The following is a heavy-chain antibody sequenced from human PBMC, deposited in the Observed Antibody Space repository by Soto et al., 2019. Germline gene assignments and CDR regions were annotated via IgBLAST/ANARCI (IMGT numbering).Heavy chain of an antibody. Sequence: QVQLQESGPGLVKPSETLSLTCTVSGGSISSYYWSWIRQPPGKGLEWIGYIYYSGSTNYNPSLKNRVTISVDTSKNPFSLKLSSVTAADTAVYYCARFTYSYGSGSPTNWFDPWGQGTLVTVSS. D-gene: IGHD3-10*01. CDR3: ARFTYSYGSGSPTNWFDP. V-gene: IGHV4-59*01. J-gene: IGHJ5*02. CDR2: IYYSGST. CDR1: GGSISSYY.